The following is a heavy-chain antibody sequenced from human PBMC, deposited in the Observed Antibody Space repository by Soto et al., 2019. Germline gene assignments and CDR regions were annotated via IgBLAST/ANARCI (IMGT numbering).Heavy chain of an antibody. CDR3: TRLNWNYGLDAFDI. J-gene: IGHJ3*02. CDR2: IRSKANSYAT. D-gene: IGHD1-7*01. Sequence: GGSLRLSCAASGFTFSGSAMHWVRQASGKGLEWVGRIRSKANSYATAYAASVKGRFTISRDDSKNTAYLQMNSLKTEDTAVYYCTRLNWNYGLDAFDIWGQWTMVTVSS. CDR1: GFTFSGSA. V-gene: IGHV3-73*01.